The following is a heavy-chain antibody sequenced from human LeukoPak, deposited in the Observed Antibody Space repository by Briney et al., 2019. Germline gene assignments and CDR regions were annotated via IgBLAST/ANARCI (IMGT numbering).Heavy chain of an antibody. V-gene: IGHV3-33*01. Sequence: PGGSLRLSCAASGFTLSSYGMHWVRQAPGKGLEWVAVIWDDGSNKYYADSVKGRFTISRDNSKNTLYLQMNSLRAEDTAVYYCARDTVTTWFNYYYGMDVWGQGTTITVSS. D-gene: IGHD4-11*01. CDR1: GFTLSSYG. CDR2: IWDDGSNK. J-gene: IGHJ6*02. CDR3: ARDTVTTWFNYYYGMDV.